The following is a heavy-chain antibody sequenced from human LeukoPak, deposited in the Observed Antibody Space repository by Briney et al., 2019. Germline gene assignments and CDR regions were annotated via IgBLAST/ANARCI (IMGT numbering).Heavy chain of an antibody. D-gene: IGHD2/OR15-2a*01. V-gene: IGHV3-23*01. Sequence: GGSLRLSCAASGFTFSSYAMSWVRQAPGKGLEWVSTLTGSGASTYYADSVKGRFTISRDNSKNTLYLQMNSLRAEDTAVYYCAKDYFLIDYWGQGTLVTVSP. CDR1: GFTFSSYA. CDR3: AKDYFLIDY. J-gene: IGHJ4*02. CDR2: LTGSGAST.